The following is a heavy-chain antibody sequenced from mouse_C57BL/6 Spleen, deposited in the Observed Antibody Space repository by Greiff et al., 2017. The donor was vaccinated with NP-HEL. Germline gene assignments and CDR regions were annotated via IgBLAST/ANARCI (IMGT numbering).Heavy chain of an antibody. CDR3: ARDGYGYGAGVYAMDY. Sequence: EVKLMESGGGLVQPGGSLKLSCAASGFTFSDYYMYWVRQTPEKRLEWVAYISNGGGSTYYPDTVKGRFTISRDNAKNTLYLQMSRLKSEDTAMYYCARDGYGYGAGVYAMDYWGQGTSVTVSS. CDR2: ISNGGGST. D-gene: IGHD2-2*01. V-gene: IGHV5-12*01. CDR1: GFTFSDYY. J-gene: IGHJ4*01.